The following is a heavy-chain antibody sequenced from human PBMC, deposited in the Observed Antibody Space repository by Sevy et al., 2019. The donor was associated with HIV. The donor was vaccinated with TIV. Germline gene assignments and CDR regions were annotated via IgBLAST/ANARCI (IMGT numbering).Heavy chain of an antibody. Sequence: GGSLRLSCAASGFTFSTYAMNWVRQAPGKGLEWVSTLGSGGVTTYYAHSVRGRFTISRDIPKNTLFLQMNSLRADDTAVYYCTRDALTSRTWFDPWGQGTLVTVSS. J-gene: IGHJ5*02. D-gene: IGHD7-27*01. V-gene: IGHV3-23*01. CDR1: GFTFSTYA. CDR3: TRDALTSRTWFDP. CDR2: LGSGGVTT.